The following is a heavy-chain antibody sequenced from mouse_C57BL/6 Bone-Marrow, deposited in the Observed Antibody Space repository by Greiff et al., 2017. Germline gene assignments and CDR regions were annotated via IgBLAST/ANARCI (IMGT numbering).Heavy chain of an antibody. Sequence: QVQLQQPGAELVKPGASVKLSCKASGYTFTSYWMHWVKQRPGQGLEWIGMIHPNSGSTNYNEKFKRKATLTVDKSSSTAYMQLSSLTSEDSAVYYCARTLWYAMDYWGQGTSVTVSS. CDR3: ARTLWYAMDY. CDR1: GYTFTSYW. CDR2: IHPNSGST. J-gene: IGHJ4*01. V-gene: IGHV1-64*01. D-gene: IGHD1-1*02.